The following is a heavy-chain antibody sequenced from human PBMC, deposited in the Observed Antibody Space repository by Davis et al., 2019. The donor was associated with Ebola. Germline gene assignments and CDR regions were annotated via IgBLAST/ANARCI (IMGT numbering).Heavy chain of an antibody. J-gene: IGHJ4*02. CDR2: IRSSSSTL. CDR1: GFTFSRYS. Sequence: PGGSLRLSCAAAGFTFSRYSMNGVRQAPGKGAEWVSYIRSSSSTLYYADSLKGRFTISRDNAKNSLYLQMNSLRDDDTAVYYCARAVVDIVATPYFDYWGQGTLVPVSS. D-gene: IGHD5-12*01. V-gene: IGHV3-48*02. CDR3: ARAVVDIVATPYFDY.